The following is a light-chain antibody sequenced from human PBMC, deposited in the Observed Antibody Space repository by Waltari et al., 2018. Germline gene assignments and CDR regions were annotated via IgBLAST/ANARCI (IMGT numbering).Light chain of an antibody. CDR2: GAS. CDR1: QRLTKNY. CDR3: QQYGSSVMYT. Sequence: VLTQSPGTLSLSPGESATLSCRASQRLTKNYLAWYQQKPGQPPRLLIYGASSRAAGIPGRFRGSGSGTDLTLTISRLDPEDFAIYYCQQYGSSVMYTFGQGTKLEIK. J-gene: IGKJ2*01. V-gene: IGKV3-20*01.